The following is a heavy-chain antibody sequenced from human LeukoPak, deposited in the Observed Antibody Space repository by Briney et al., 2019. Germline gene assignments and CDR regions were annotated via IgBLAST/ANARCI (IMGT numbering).Heavy chain of an antibody. J-gene: IGHJ6*03. V-gene: IGHV4-34*01. CDR3: ARVGDLFGAHRVRGLPPDYYYMDV. Sequence: SETLSLTCAVYGGSFSGYYWSWIRQPPGKGLGWMGEINHSGSTTYNPSLKSRVIIAVDTSKNQFSLKLTSVTAADTAVYYCARVGDLFGAHRVRGLPPDYYYMDVWGKGTTVTVSS. CDR2: INHSGST. CDR1: GGSFSGYY. D-gene: IGHD3-10*01.